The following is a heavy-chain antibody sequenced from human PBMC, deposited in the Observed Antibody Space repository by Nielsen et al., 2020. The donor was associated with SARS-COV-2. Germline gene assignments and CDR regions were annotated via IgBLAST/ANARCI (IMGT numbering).Heavy chain of an antibody. CDR3: QVADSLGY. D-gene: IGHD5-12*01. Sequence: GGSLRLSCTVSGFTFSSYEMIWVRQAPGKGLEWVSYISDSGSTILYADSVKGRFTTSRDNAKNSLYLQMNSLRAEDTALYYCQVADSLGYWGQGTLVTVSS. V-gene: IGHV3-48*03. CDR2: ISDSGSTI. J-gene: IGHJ4*02. CDR1: GFTFSSYE.